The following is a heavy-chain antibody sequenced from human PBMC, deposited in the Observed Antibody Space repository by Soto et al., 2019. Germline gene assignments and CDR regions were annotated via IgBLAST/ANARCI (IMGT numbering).Heavy chain of an antibody. Sequence: QVQLVESGGGVVQPGRSLRLSCAASGFTFSSYAMHWVRQAPGKGLEWVAVISYDGSNKYYADSVKGRFTISRDNSKNTLYLQMNSLRAEDTAVYYCASLTIFGVVTLSNYYGMDVWGPGTTVTVSS. CDR1: GFTFSSYA. V-gene: IGHV3-30-3*01. J-gene: IGHJ6*02. CDR3: ASLTIFGVVTLSNYYGMDV. D-gene: IGHD3-3*01. CDR2: ISYDGSNK.